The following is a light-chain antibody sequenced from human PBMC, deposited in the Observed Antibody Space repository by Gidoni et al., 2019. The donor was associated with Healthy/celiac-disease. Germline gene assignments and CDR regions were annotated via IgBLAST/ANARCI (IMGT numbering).Light chain of an antibody. CDR2: GAS. Sequence: EIVLTQSPRTLSLSPGERATLSCRASQSVSSSYLAWYQQKPGQAPRLLIYGASSRATGIPDRFSGSGSGTDFTLTISRLEPEDFAVYYCQQYGSSPTFGPGTKVEIK. V-gene: IGKV3-20*01. J-gene: IGKJ3*01. CDR3: QQYGSSPT. CDR1: QSVSSSY.